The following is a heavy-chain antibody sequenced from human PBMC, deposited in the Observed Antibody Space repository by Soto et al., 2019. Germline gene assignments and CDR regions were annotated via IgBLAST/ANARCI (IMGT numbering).Heavy chain of an antibody. CDR1: GLAFSDYA. V-gene: IGHV3-23*01. J-gene: IGHJ6*02. CDR2: ISGSGGST. D-gene: IGHD2-2*01. CDR3: ATLFCYGGVYYYVMDL. Sequence: PGGNLRLSSAASGLAFSDYAISWVRQAPGKGLEWVSAISGSGGSTYYADSVKGRFTISRDNSKNTLYLQMNSLRAEDTAVYYCATLFCYGGVYYYVMDLCGQGSTVIVS.